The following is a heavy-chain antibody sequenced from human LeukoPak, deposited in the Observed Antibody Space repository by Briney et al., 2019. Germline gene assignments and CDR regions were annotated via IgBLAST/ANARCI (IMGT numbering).Heavy chain of an antibody. V-gene: IGHV1-18*01. CDR3: AKSDYYDSSGYYMYYFDY. D-gene: IGHD3-22*01. J-gene: IGHJ4*02. CDR2: ISAYNGNT. CDR1: GYNFTNYG. Sequence: ASVKVSCKASGYNFTNYGLSWVRQAPGQGLEWMGWISAYNGNTNYAQKIQGRVTMTTDTSTSTAYMELRSLRSDDTAVYYCAKSDYYDSSGYYMYYFDYWGQGTLVTVSS.